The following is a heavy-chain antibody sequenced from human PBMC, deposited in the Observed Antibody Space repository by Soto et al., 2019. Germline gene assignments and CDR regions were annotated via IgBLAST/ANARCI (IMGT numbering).Heavy chain of an antibody. J-gene: IGHJ6*03. Sequence: GGSLRLSCAASGFTFSSYWMSWVRQAPGKGLEWVANIKQDGSEKYYVDSVKGRFTISRDNAKNSLYLQMNSLRAEDTAVYYCARDTGYDFWSGKNYYYYYYMDVWGKGTTVTVSS. D-gene: IGHD3-3*01. CDR2: IKQDGSEK. V-gene: IGHV3-7*01. CDR3: ARDTGYDFWSGKNYYYYYYMDV. CDR1: GFTFSSYW.